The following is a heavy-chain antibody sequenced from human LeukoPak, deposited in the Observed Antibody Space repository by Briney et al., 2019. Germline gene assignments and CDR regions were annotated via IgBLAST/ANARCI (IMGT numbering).Heavy chain of an antibody. CDR1: GGTFSSYA. CDR3: AGEVYYGSGSPNDAFDI. V-gene: IGHV1-69*06. J-gene: IGHJ3*02. Sequence: GASVKVSCKASGGTFSSYAISWVRQAPGQGLEWMGGIIPIFGTANYAQKFQGRVTITADKSTSTAYMELSSLRSEDTAVYYCAGEVYYGSGSPNDAFDIWGQGTMVTVSS. D-gene: IGHD3-10*01. CDR2: IIPIFGTA.